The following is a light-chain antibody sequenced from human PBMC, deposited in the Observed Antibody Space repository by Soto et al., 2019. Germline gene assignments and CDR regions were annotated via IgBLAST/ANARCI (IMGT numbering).Light chain of an antibody. V-gene: IGLV1-44*01. CDR3: AAWDDSLNGPYD. CDR1: SSNIGSNT. Sequence: QSVLTQPPSASGTPGQRVTISCSGSSSNIGSNTVNWYQQLPGTAPKLLIYSNNQRPSGVPDRFSGSKSGTSASLAISGLQSEDEADYYCAAWDDSLNGPYDFGTGTKLTVL. J-gene: IGLJ1*01. CDR2: SNN.